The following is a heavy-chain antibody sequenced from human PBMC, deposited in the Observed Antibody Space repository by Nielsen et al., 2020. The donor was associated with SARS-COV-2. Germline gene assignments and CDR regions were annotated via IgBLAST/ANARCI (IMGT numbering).Heavy chain of an antibody. V-gene: IGHV3-21*01. J-gene: IGHJ6*03. Sequence: LSLTCAASGFTFSSYSMNWVRQAPGKGLEWVSSISSSSSYIYYADSVKGRFTISRDNAKNSLYLQMNSLRAEDTAVYYCARDALYYYYMDVWGKGTTVTVSS. CDR1: GFTFSSYS. CDR2: ISSSSSYI. CDR3: ARDALYYYYMDV.